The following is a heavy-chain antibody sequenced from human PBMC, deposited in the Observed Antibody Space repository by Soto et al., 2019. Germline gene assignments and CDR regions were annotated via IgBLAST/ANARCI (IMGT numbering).Heavy chain of an antibody. V-gene: IGHV3-23*01. CDR1: GFTFYTYA. D-gene: IGHD1-26*01. J-gene: IGHJ3*01. CDR3: AMREHLAFDV. Sequence: EVHLLESGGGLVQPGGSLRLSCAASGFTFYTYAMSWVRQAPGRGLEWVSTFSGSGGGTYYADSVKGRFTISRDDSKNTLYLQLDSLRAEDTAVYYCAMREHLAFDVWGQGTMVIVSS. CDR2: FSGSGGGT.